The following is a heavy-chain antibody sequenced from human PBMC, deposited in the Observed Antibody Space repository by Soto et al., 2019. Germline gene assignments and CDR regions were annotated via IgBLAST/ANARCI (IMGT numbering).Heavy chain of an antibody. D-gene: IGHD2-15*01. J-gene: IGHJ4*02. Sequence: QVQLVQSGAEVKKPGASVTVSCKASGYTFTNKVINWVRQAPGQGLEWMGWMNPNSGNTGYAQKFQGRVTMTRNTSIRTAYIDLSSLSSDDTAVYYCARVMSGGHSDYWGQGTLVTVSS. V-gene: IGHV1-8*01. CDR1: GYTFTNKV. CDR2: MNPNSGNT. CDR3: ARVMSGGHSDY.